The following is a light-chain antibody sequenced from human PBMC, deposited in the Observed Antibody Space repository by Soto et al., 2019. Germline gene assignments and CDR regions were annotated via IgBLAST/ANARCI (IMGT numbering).Light chain of an antibody. J-gene: IGKJ4*01. Sequence: DIQMTQSPSSVSASVGDRDTITCRASQDISTWLAWFQQKPGEAPRLLIYTASSLHSGVPSRFSGSGSGTDFTLTISSLQPEDFATYYCQQGSSFPLTFGGGTKVDIK. CDR2: TAS. V-gene: IGKV1-12*01. CDR1: QDISTW. CDR3: QQGSSFPLT.